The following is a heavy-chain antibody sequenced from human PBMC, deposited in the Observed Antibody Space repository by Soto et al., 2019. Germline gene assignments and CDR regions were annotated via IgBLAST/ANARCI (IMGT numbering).Heavy chain of an antibody. Sequence: QLQLQESGSGLVKPSQTLSLTCAVSGGSISSGGYSWSWTRQPPGKGLEWIGCIYHSGSTYYNPSLKSRVTISVDSSKNQFSLKLSSVTAADTAVYYCAGGIAARPLGYWGQGTLVTVSS. D-gene: IGHD6-6*01. CDR3: AGGIAARPLGY. CDR2: IYHSGST. V-gene: IGHV4-30-2*01. CDR1: GGSISSGGYS. J-gene: IGHJ4*02.